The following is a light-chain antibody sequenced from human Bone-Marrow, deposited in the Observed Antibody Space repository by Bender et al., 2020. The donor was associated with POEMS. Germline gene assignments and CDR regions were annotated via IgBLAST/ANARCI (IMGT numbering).Light chain of an antibody. Sequence: SYVLTQPPSMSVAPGQTAKIICEGDRIGTKNVHWYQQRPGQAPVLFVYDDSDRPSGIPERFSGSNSGNTATLTIRRVEAGDEADYYCQVWDSPTDHRVFGGGTKLTVL. J-gene: IGLJ3*02. V-gene: IGLV3-21*02. CDR3: QVWDSPTDHRV. CDR2: DDS. CDR1: RIGTKN.